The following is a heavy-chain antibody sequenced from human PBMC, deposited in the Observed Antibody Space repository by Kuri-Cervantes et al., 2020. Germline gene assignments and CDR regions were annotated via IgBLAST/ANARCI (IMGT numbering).Heavy chain of an antibody. D-gene: IGHD3-22*01. V-gene: IGHV1-3*01. CDR1: GYTFTSYA. J-gene: IGHJ4*02. CDR2: INAGNGNT. CDR3: ARGDSYDSSGYYYGGHDY. Sequence: ASVKVSCKASGYTFTSYAMHWVRQAPGQRLEWMGWINAGNGNTKYSQKFQGRVTISTDESTSTSYMELSSLRFEDTAVYYCARGDSYDSSGYYYGGHDYWGQGTLVTVSS.